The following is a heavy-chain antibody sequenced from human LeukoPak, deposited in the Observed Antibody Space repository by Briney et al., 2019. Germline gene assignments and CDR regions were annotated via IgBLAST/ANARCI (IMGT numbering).Heavy chain of an antibody. J-gene: IGHJ6*02. CDR2: ISAHNGNI. Sequence: ASVNVSCKASGYTFTINGISWVRQPPGQGPEWMGCISAHNGNINYAQKLQGRVTMTTDTSTSTAYMELRSLRSDDTAVYYCARDGPLRYFDWLAYYYYYGMDVWGQGTTVTVSS. CDR3: ARDGPLRYFDWLAYYYYYGMDV. CDR1: GYTFTING. V-gene: IGHV1-18*01. D-gene: IGHD3-9*01.